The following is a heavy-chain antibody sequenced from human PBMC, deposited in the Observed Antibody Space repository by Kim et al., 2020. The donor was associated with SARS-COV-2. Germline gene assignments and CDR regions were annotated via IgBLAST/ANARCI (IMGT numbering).Heavy chain of an antibody. CDR2: ISWNSGSI. CDR3: AKDYYYDSSGQNTGFDY. V-gene: IGHV3-9*01. D-gene: IGHD3-22*01. Sequence: GGSLRLSCAASGFTFGDYAMHWVRQAPGKGLEWVSGISWNSGSIGYADSVKGRFTISRDNAKNSLYLQMNSLRAEDTALYYCAKDYYYDSSGQNTGFDYWGQGTLVTVSS. J-gene: IGHJ4*02. CDR1: GFTFGDYA.